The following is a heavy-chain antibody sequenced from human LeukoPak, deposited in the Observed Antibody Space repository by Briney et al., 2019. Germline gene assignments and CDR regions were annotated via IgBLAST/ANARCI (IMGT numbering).Heavy chain of an antibody. V-gene: IGHV3-30*04. CDR3: ARSGVGPFDY. J-gene: IGHJ4*02. CDR1: GFTFSSYA. CDR2: ISYDGSNK. D-gene: IGHD1-26*01. Sequence: GGSLRLSCAASGFTFSSYAMRWVRQAPGKGLEWVAVISYDGSNKYYADSVKGRFTISRDNSKNTLYLQMNSLRAEDTAVYYCARSGVGPFDYWGQGTLVTVSS.